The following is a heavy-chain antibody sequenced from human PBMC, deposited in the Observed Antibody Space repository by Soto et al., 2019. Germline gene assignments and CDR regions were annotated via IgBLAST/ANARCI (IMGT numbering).Heavy chain of an antibody. Sequence: SETLSLTCAVYGGSFSGYYWSWIRQPPGKGLEWIGEINHSGSTNYNPSLKSRVTISVDTSKNQFSLKLSSVTAADTAVYYCASLVLLGTTFNYYYHYGMDDWGQGTTVTVSS. J-gene: IGHJ6*02. V-gene: IGHV4-34*01. D-gene: IGHD3-16*01. CDR1: GGSFSGYY. CDR2: INHSGST. CDR3: ASLVLLGTTFNYYYHYGMDD.